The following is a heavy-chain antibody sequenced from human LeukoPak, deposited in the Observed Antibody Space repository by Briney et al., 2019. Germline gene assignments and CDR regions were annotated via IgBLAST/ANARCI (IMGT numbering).Heavy chain of an antibody. Sequence: PVASVKVSCKASGYTFTGYYMHWVRQAPGQGLEWMGWINPNSGGTNYAQKFQGWVTMTRDTSISTAYMELSRLRSDDTAVYYCARAVVVPPYYFDYWGQGTLVTVSS. CDR3: ARAVVVPPYYFDY. J-gene: IGHJ4*02. CDR2: INPNSGGT. CDR1: GYTFTGYY. D-gene: IGHD2-2*01. V-gene: IGHV1-2*04.